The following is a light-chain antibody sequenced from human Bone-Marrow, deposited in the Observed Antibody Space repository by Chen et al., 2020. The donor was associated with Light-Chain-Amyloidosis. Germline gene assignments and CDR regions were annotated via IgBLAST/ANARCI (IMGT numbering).Light chain of an antibody. J-gene: IGLJ3*02. Sequence: SYVLTQPSSLSVAPAQSDTTACGGNNIGSTSVHWYQQTPGQAPLLVVYADSDRPSGLPERLSGSNSGNKATLTISRVEAGDEADYYCQVWDRSSDRPVFGGGTKLTVL. CDR3: QVWDRSSDRPV. V-gene: IGLV3-21*02. CDR2: ADS. CDR1: NIGSTS.